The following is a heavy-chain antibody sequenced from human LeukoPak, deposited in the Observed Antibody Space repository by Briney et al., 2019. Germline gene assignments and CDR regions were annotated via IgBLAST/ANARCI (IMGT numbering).Heavy chain of an antibody. CDR1: GGSISSYY. J-gene: IGHJ6*02. CDR3: AGRDYGDSLYYYYGMDV. V-gene: IGHV4-59*08. Sequence: SETLSLTCTVSGGSISSYYWSWIRQPPGKGLEWIGYIYYSGSTNYNPSLKSRVTISVDTSKNQFSLKLSSVTAADTAVYYCAGRDYGDSLYYYYGMDVWGQGTTVTVSS. CDR2: IYYSGST. D-gene: IGHD4-17*01.